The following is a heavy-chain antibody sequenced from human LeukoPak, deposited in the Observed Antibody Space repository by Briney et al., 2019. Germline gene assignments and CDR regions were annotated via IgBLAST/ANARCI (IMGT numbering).Heavy chain of an antibody. D-gene: IGHD3-10*01. J-gene: IGHJ4*02. CDR1: GFTLRSYA. CDR3: AMVWFGSFDY. CDR2: ITDSGTKT. V-gene: IGHV3-23*01. Sequence: PGGSLRLSCAPSGFTLRSYAMSWVRQAPGKGLEWVSGITDSGTKTYYADSVKGRFTISRDTSKNTLYLQMNSLRAEDTAVYYCAMVWFGSFDYWGQGTLVTVSS.